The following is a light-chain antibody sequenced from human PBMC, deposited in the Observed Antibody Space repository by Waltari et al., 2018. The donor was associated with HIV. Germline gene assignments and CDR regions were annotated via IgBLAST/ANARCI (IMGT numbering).Light chain of an antibody. CDR2: EVS. CDR3: CSYAGSSTLV. J-gene: IGLJ3*02. Sequence: QPALTQPASVSASPGQSITISCTGTSRNIGTYNLVSWHQQHPGKAPKTLIYEVSQRPSGVSNRFSGSKSGNTASLTISGLQAEDEADYYCCSYAGSSTLVFGGGTKVTVL. CDR1: SRNIGTYNL. V-gene: IGLV2-23*02.